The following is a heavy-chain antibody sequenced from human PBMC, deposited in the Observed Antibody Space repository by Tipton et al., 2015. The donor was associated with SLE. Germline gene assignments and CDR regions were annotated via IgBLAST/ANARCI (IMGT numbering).Heavy chain of an antibody. D-gene: IGHD2-2*01. J-gene: IGHJ6*02. CDR1: GFTFNNYG. Sequence: SPRLSCAASGFTFNNYGMHWVRQAPGKGLEWVAVLSYDGSNKYYADSVKGRFTISRDNSKNTLYLQMNSLRAEDTAVYYCARDGLVPAAFAYYYDMDVWGQGTPVTVSS. V-gene: IGHV3-30*19. CDR3: ARDGLVPAAFAYYYDMDV. CDR2: LSYDGSNK.